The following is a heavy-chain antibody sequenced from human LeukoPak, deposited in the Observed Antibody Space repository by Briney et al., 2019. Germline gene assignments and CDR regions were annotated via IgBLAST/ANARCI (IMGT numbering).Heavy chain of an antibody. CDR1: GYTFTSYY. CDR2: IDPSGGST. D-gene: IGHD5-12*01. V-gene: IGHV1-46*01. Sequence: ASVKVSCKASGYTFTSYYMHWVRQAPGQGLEWMGIIDPSGGSTSYAQRFQGRVTMTRDTSTSTVYMELSSLRSEDTAVYYCARLIVATNSVDYWGQGTLVTVSS. J-gene: IGHJ4*02. CDR3: ARLIVATNSVDY.